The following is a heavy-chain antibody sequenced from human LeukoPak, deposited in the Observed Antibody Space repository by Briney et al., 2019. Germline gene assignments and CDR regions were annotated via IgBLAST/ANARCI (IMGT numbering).Heavy chain of an antibody. CDR1: GGSISSYY. V-gene: IGHV4-59*01. D-gene: IGHD6-25*01. CDR2: IYYSGST. CDR3: ARGGYGDAFDI. Sequence: SETLSLTCTVPGGSISSYYWSWIRQPPGKGPEWIGYIYYSGSTNYNPSLKSRVTISVDTSKNQFSLKLSSVTAADTAVYYCARGGYGDAFDIWGQGTMVTVSS. J-gene: IGHJ3*02.